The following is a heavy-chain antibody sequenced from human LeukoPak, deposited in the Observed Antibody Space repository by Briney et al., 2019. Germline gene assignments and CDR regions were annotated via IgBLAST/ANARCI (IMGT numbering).Heavy chain of an antibody. CDR2: INHSGST. CDR1: GGSFSGYY. CDR3: ASSNWAWVVVA. Sequence: SETLSLTCAVYGGSFSGYYWNWIRQPPGKGLEWIGEINHSGSTNYNPSLKSRVTISVVTSKNQFSLKLSSVTAADTAVYYCASSNWAWVVVAWGQGTLVTVSA. J-gene: IGHJ4*02. D-gene: IGHD2-21*01. V-gene: IGHV4-34*01.